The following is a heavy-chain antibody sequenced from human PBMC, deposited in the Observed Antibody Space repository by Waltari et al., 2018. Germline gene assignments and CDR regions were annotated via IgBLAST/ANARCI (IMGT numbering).Heavy chain of an antibody. CDR1: GFTFSSYA. CDR3: AKDTRSGSYLNWFDP. Sequence: EVQLLESGGGLVQPGGSLRLSCAASGFTFSSYAMSWVRQAPGKGLEWVSAISGSGGSTYYADSVKGRFTISGDNSKNTLYLQMNSLRAEDTAVYYCAKDTRSGSYLNWFDPWGQGTLVTVSS. CDR2: ISGSGGST. V-gene: IGHV3-23*01. J-gene: IGHJ5*02. D-gene: IGHD3-10*01.